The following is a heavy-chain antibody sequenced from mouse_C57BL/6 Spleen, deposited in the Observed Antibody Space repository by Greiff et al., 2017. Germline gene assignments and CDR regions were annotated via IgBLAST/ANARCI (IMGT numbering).Heavy chain of an antibody. CDR3: ASWLPYAMDY. CDR2: INPSNAGT. V-gene: IGHV1-53*01. J-gene: IGHJ4*01. D-gene: IGHD2-2*01. Sequence: QVPLQQSGTELVKPGASVKLSCKSSGYTFTSYWMHWVKQRPGQGLEWIGNINPSNAGTNYNENFKIKATLTVDKYSSTAYMQLSSLTSEDSAVYYCASWLPYAMDYWGQGTSVTVSS. CDR1: GYTFTSYW.